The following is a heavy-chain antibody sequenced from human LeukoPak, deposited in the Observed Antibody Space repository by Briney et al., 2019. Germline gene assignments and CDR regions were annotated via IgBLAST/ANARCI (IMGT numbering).Heavy chain of an antibody. Sequence: GGSLRLSCAASGFTFSDYYMSWIRQAPGKGLEWVSYISSSGSTIYYADSVKGRFTISRDNAKNSLYLQMNSLRAEDTALYYFAKADSGYDPDMEYYFDYWGQGTLVTVSS. J-gene: IGHJ4*02. CDR3: AKADSGYDPDMEYYFDY. V-gene: IGHV3-11*01. CDR1: GFTFSDYY. CDR2: ISSSGSTI. D-gene: IGHD5-12*01.